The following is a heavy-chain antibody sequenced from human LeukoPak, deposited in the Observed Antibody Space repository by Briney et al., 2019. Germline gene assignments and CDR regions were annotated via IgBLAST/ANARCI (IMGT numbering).Heavy chain of an antibody. Sequence: GGSLRLSCAASGFTFSSYAMHWVRQAPGKGLEWVAVISYDGSNKYYADSVKGRFTISRDNSKNTLYLQMNSLRAEDTAVYYCAEQRLYKLLEYSSSSGFDYWGQGTLVTVSS. CDR2: ISYDGSNK. J-gene: IGHJ4*02. D-gene: IGHD6-6*01. V-gene: IGHV3-30-3*01. CDR1: GFTFSSYA. CDR3: AEQRLYKLLEYSSSSGFDY.